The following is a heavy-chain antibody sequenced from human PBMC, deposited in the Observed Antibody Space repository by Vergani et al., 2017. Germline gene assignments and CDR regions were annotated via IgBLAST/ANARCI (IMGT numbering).Heavy chain of an antibody. J-gene: IGHJ3*02. Sequence: QVQLVQSGAEVKKPGSSVKVSCKASGGTFSSYAISWVRQAPGQGLEWMGGIIPIFGTANYAQKFQGRVTITADESTSAAYMELSSLRSEDTAVYYCANHEDIVVVPAAIGAFDIWGQGTMVTVSS. CDR1: GGTFSSYA. CDR3: ANHEDIVVVPAAIGAFDI. D-gene: IGHD2-2*02. V-gene: IGHV1-69*01. CDR2: IIPIFGTA.